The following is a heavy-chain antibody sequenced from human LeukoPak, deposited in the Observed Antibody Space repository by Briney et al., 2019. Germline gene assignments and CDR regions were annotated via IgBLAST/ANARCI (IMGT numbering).Heavy chain of an antibody. CDR2: INPNSGDT. Sequence: ASVKVSCKASGGTFSSYAISWVRQAPGQGLEWMGWINPNSGDTKYAQNFQDRVTMTWDTSVSTAYMELSSLTSADTAVYYCAAATGTPAGSYVFDIWGQGTMVTVSS. D-gene: IGHD1-14*01. J-gene: IGHJ3*02. CDR1: GGTFSSYA. V-gene: IGHV1-2*02. CDR3: AAATGTPAGSYVFDI.